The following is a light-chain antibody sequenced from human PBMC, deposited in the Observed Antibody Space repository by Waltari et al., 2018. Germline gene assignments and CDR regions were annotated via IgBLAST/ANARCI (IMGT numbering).Light chain of an antibody. CDR1: RTVLYDSNNKNY. J-gene: IGKJ2*03. Sequence: DIVMTQSPVSLAVSLGERATINCKSSRTVLYDSNNKNYLAWYQQKPGQPPNLLIYWASTRKSGVPDRFSGSGSGTDFTLTISTLQAEDVAVYYCHQYYNTPYSYGQGTKLEIK. CDR2: WAS. CDR3: HQYYNTPYS. V-gene: IGKV4-1*01.